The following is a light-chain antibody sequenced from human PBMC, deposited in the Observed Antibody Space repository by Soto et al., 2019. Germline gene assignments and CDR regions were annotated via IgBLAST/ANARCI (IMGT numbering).Light chain of an antibody. CDR1: SSDVGGYKY. V-gene: IGLV2-14*01. J-gene: IGLJ1*01. CDR2: EVS. CDR3: ISHTRSPSTYV. Sequence: VVAEAAPVSGARGPSMCSSCTGTSSDVGGYKYVFWYQPHPGKARKLMIYEVSHRPSGVSTRFSGSKSGNTASLTISGLQAEDGFDNYCISHTRSPSTYVFVYRTKV.